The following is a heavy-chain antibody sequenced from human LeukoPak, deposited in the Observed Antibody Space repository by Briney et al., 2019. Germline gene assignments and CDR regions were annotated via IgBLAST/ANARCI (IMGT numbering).Heavy chain of an antibody. D-gene: IGHD3-22*01. CDR2: IHYSGST. V-gene: IGHV4-39*07. Sequence: SETLSLTCTVSGGSIRSSSYYWGWIRQPPGKGLEWIGSIHYSGSTYYNPSLKSRVTISVDTSKNQFSLKLSSVTAADTAVYYCARGEGDSSGYYYFDYWGQGTLVTVSS. CDR1: GGSIRSSSYY. J-gene: IGHJ4*02. CDR3: ARGEGDSSGYYYFDY.